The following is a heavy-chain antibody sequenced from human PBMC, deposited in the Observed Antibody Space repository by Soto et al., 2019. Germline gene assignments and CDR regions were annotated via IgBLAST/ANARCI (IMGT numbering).Heavy chain of an antibody. CDR1: GGTFSSYA. CDR2: SIPIFGTA. J-gene: IGHJ5*02. V-gene: IGHV1-69*01. Sequence: QVQLVQSGAEVKKPGSSVKVSCKASGGTFSSYAISWVRQAPGQGLEWMGGSIPIFGTANYAQKFQGRVTITADESTSTAYMELSSLRSEDTAVYYCARERGSDSSSWFGRGPNWFDPWGQGTLVTVSS. D-gene: IGHD6-13*01. CDR3: ARERGSDSSSWFGRGPNWFDP.